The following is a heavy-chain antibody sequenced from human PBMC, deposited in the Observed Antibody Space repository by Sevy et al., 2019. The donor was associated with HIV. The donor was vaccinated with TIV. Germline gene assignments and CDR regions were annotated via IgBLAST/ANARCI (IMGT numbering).Heavy chain of an antibody. V-gene: IGHV3-23*01. CDR2: ISGSGGST. D-gene: IGHD3-10*01. Sequence: GGSLRLSCAASGFTFSSYAMSWVRQAPGKGLEWVSAISGSGGSTYYADSVKGRFTISRDNSKNTLYLQMNSLRAEDTAVYYCANRPNYYGSGSAFDYWGQGTLVTVSS. CDR3: ANRPNYYGSGSAFDY. J-gene: IGHJ4*02. CDR1: GFTFSSYA.